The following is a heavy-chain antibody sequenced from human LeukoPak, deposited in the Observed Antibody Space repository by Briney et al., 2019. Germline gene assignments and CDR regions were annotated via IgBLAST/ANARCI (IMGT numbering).Heavy chain of an antibody. Sequence: PSETLSLTCVAYGGSFSAYYWSWIRQPPGKGLEWIGYIYYSGSTYYNPSLKSRVTISVDTSKNQFSLKLSSVTAADTAVYYCASTIDVEMVYFDYWGQGTLVTVSS. D-gene: IGHD5-24*01. V-gene: IGHV4-30-4*08. CDR3: ASTIDVEMVYFDY. CDR1: GGSFSAYY. CDR2: IYYSGST. J-gene: IGHJ4*02.